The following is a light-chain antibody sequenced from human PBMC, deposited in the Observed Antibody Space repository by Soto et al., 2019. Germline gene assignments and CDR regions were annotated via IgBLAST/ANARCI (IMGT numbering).Light chain of an antibody. J-gene: IGLJ2*01. Sequence: QSALTQPPSASGSPGQSVTISCTGTSSDVGCYNFVSWCQHYPGKSPKLMIYEVSKRPSGVPDRFSGSKSGNTASLTVSGLQAEDEGDYYCISYAGSNKCVVFGGGTKLTVL. CDR1: SSDVGCYNF. CDR3: ISYAGSNKCVV. V-gene: IGLV2-8*01. CDR2: EVS.